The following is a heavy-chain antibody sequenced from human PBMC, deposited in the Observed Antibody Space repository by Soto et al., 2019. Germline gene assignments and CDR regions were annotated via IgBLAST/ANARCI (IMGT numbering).Heavy chain of an antibody. Sequence: GGSLRLSCAASGFTFSSYAMSWVRQAPGKGLEWVSAISGSGGSTYYADSVKGRFSISRDNSKNTLYLQMNSLRAEDTAVYYCAKDKNDFWSGYQPYYYYYYMDVWGKGTTVTVSS. V-gene: IGHV3-23*01. D-gene: IGHD3-3*01. CDR2: ISGSGGST. CDR3: AKDKNDFWSGYQPYYYYYYMDV. CDR1: GFTFSSYA. J-gene: IGHJ6*03.